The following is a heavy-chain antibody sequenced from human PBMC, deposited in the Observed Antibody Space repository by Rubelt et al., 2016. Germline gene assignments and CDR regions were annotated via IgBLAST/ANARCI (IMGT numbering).Heavy chain of an antibody. D-gene: IGHD3-10*01. CDR3: ASPGFGESPHY. CDR2: IYPGDSDT. J-gene: IGHJ4*02. Sequence: IYPGDSDTRYCPSFQGQVTISADKSISTAYLQWSSLKASDTAMYYCASPGFGESPHYWGQGTLVTVSS. V-gene: IGHV5-51*01.